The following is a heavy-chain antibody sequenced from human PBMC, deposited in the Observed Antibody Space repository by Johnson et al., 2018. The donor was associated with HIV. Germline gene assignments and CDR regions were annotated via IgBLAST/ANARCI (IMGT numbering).Heavy chain of an antibody. J-gene: IGHJ3*02. Sequence: VQLVESGGGLIQPGGSLRLSCAASGFTVSSNYMSWVRQAPGKGLEWVSVIYSGGSTYYADSVKGRFTISRDSSKNTLYLQMNSLRAEDTAVYYCAKGWEGVTSGEAFDIWGQETMVTVSS. D-gene: IGHD2-21*02. CDR3: AKGWEGVTSGEAFDI. CDR1: GFTVSSNY. V-gene: IGHV3-53*01. CDR2: IYSGGST.